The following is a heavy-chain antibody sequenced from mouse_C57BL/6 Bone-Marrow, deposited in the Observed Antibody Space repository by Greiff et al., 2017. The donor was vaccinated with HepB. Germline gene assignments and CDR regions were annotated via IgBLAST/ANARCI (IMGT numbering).Heavy chain of an antibody. CDR3: ARNYGSSYGRYFDV. J-gene: IGHJ1*03. CDR2: IYPRDGST. Sequence: QVQLQQSGPELVKPGASVKLSCKASGYTFTSYDINWVKQRPGQGLEWIGWIYPRDGSTKYNEKFKGKATLTADKSSRTAYMQLNSLTSEDSAVYFCARNYGSSYGRYFDVWGTGTTVTVSS. V-gene: IGHV1-85*01. CDR1: GYTFTSYD. D-gene: IGHD1-1*01.